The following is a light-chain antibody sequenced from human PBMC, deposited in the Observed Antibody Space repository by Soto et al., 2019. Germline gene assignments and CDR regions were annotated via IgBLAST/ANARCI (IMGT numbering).Light chain of an antibody. J-gene: IGKJ1*01. Sequence: EIVLTQSPGTLSLSPGERATLSCRAIQSVSSSYLAWYQQKPGQAPRLLIYGASTRATGIPARFSGSGSGTEFTLTISSLQSEDFAVYYCHQYNNWPPWTFGPGTKVDIK. CDR2: GAS. CDR1: QSVSSSY. CDR3: HQYNNWPPWT. V-gene: IGKV3-15*01.